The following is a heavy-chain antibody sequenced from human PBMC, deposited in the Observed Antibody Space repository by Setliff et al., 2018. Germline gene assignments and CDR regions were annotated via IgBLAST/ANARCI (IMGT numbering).Heavy chain of an antibody. V-gene: IGHV4-38-2*01. J-gene: IGHJ4*02. D-gene: IGHD2-2*02. CDR2: IYHSGST. Sequence: SETLSLTCGVSGSSVDSDYFWGWIRQPPGKGLEWIGSIYHSGSTYYNPSLKSRVTISVDTSKNQFSLKLSSVTAADTAVYYCASQGLTIPGDLFDYWGQGTLVTVSS. CDR3: ASQGLTIPGDLFDY. CDR1: GSSVDSDYF.